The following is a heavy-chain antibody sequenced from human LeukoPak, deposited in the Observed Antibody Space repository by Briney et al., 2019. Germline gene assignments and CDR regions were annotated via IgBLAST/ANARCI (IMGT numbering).Heavy chain of an antibody. CDR3: ARVMYYFDY. Sequence: VRLSCAASGFTVSSNYMRWVRQATGKGLDWVSVVYSGVNTYSADSEKGRFTISRDNSKPPLYPKTNSLRAEGTDGYYCARVMYYFDYWGQGTLVTVSS. CDR2: VYSGVNT. CDR1: GFTVSSNY. V-gene: IGHV3-53*01. J-gene: IGHJ4*01.